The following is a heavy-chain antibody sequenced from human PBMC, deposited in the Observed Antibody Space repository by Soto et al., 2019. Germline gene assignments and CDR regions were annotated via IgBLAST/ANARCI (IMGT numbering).Heavy chain of an antibody. V-gene: IGHV3-11*01. CDR2: ISGNGEVI. CDR1: GFIFSAYY. J-gene: IGHJ4*02. Sequence: GSLRLSCAASGFIFSAYYIHWIRRAPGKGLEWISYISGNGEVIQYAASARGRFTISRDNAENSVYLEMESLRDEDTALYYCEREVDADFRTDFDYWGRGTLVTVSS. D-gene: IGHD4-17*01. CDR3: EREVDADFRTDFDY.